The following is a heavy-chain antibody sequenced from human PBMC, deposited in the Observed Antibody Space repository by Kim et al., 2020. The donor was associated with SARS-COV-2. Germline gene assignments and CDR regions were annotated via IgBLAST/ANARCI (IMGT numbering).Heavy chain of an antibody. V-gene: IGHV3-21*01. CDR2: ISSSSSYI. Sequence: GGSLRLSCAASGFTFSSYSMNWVRQAPGKGLEWVSSISSSSSYIYYADSVKGRFTISRDNAKNSLYLQMNSLRAEDTAVYYCARDYGDYPFYYYYGMDVWGQGTTVTVSS. CDR1: GFTFSSYS. D-gene: IGHD4-17*01. J-gene: IGHJ6*02. CDR3: ARDYGDYPFYYYYGMDV.